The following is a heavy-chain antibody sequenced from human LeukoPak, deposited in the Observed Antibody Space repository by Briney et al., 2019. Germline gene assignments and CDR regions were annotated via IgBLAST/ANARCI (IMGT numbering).Heavy chain of an antibody. D-gene: IGHD6-6*01. J-gene: IGHJ4*02. V-gene: IGHV4-59*01. Sequence: KASETLSLTCTVSGGSISSYYWSWIRQPPGKGLEWIGYIYYSGSTNYNPSLKSRVTISVDTSKNQFSLKLSSVTAADTAVYYCARALVPSLPVDYWGQGTLVTVSS. CDR3: ARALVPSLPVDY. CDR1: GGSISSYY. CDR2: IYYSGST.